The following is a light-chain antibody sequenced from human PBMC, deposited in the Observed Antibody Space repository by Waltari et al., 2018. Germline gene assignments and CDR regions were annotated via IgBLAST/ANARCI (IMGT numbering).Light chain of an antibody. Sequence: CTLSTGHSDYAIAWHQQQPEKSPRYLMKLFSDGSHYKGDGVPDRFSGSSSGAERYLTISSLQSEDEADYHCQTWDKGIVLFGGGTKLTVL. CDR1: TGHSDYA. V-gene: IGLV4-69*01. CDR3: QTWDKGIVL. J-gene: IGLJ2*01. CDR2: LFSDGSH.